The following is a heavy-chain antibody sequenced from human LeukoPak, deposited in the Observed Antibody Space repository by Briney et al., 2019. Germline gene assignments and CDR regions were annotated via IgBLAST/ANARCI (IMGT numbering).Heavy chain of an antibody. D-gene: IGHD6-19*01. CDR1: GGSISSYY. Sequence: PSETLSLTCTVCGGSISSYYWSWIRQPPGKGLEWIGYIYYSGSTNYNPSLKSRVTISVDTSKNQFSLKLSSVTAADTAVYYCARPKVSGWYLGFDYWGQGTLVTVSS. V-gene: IGHV4-59*01. CDR2: IYYSGST. CDR3: ARPKVSGWYLGFDY. J-gene: IGHJ4*02.